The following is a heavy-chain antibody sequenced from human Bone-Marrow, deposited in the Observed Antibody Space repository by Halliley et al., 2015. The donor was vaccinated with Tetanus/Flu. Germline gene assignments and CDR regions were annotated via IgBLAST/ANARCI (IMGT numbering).Heavy chain of an antibody. CDR1: GGSISSYY. CDR3: ARHMIRGVINWHFGL. V-gene: IGHV4-59*01. CDR2: VYYTGHT. J-gene: IGHJ2*01. D-gene: IGHD3-10*01. Sequence: TLSLTCTLSGGSISSYYWSWIRQPPGKSLEWIGYVYYTGHTNYSPSLKSRVTISVDTSEDHFSLHLSSVTAADTAVYYCARHMIRGVINWHFGLWGPSALVTFS.